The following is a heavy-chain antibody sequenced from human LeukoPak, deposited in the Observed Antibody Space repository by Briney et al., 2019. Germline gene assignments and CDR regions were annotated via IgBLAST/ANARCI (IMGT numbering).Heavy chain of an antibody. Sequence: SETLSLTCTVSGGSISSYYWSWIRQPPGKGLEWIGYIYYSGSTNYNPSLKSRVTISVDTSKNQFSLKLSSVTAADTAIYYCVREKHYFDLWGQGTMVTVSS. D-gene: IGHD3-3*02. V-gene: IGHV4-59*01. CDR1: GGSISSYY. J-gene: IGHJ3*01. CDR3: VREKHYFDL. CDR2: IYYSGST.